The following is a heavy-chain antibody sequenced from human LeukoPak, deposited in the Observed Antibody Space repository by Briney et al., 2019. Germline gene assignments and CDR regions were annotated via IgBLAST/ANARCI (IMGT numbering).Heavy chain of an antibody. Sequence: GASVKVSCKASGYTFTTYYVHWVRQAPGQGLEWMGIINPSGGSTTYAQKFRGRLTMTRDMSTSTVYMELSSLRSDDTAVYYCARLIGTTGYWGQGTLVTVSS. CDR3: ARLIGTTGY. CDR2: INPSGGST. CDR1: GYTFTTYY. D-gene: IGHD1-1*01. V-gene: IGHV1-46*01. J-gene: IGHJ4*02.